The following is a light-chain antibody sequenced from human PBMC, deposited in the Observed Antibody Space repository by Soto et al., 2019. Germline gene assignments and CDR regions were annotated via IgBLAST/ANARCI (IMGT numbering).Light chain of an antibody. J-gene: IGKJ1*01. Sequence: DIQMTQSPSSLSASVGDRVTITCRASQSVNRYLNWYQQKEGNAPKLLIYSTSILESGVPSRFSASGSGTDFTLTINSLQPEDFATYYCQQSYSNPRTFGQGTRVEVK. CDR3: QQSYSNPRT. CDR2: STS. V-gene: IGKV1-39*01. CDR1: QSVNRY.